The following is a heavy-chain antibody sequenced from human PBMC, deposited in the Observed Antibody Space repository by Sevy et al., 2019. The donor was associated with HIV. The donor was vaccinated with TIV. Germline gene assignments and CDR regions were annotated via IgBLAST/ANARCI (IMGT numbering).Heavy chain of an antibody. CDR3: AKALNPALESMIEVVLRTLKGFDV. J-gene: IGHJ3*01. Sequence: GGSLRLSCTASGFTLNTHAMTWVRQAPGKGLEWVSVISGPGLCTYYADSVKGRFTISRDNSKNTLYLQMNSLRADDTATYYCAKALNPALESMIEVVLRTLKGFDVWGQGTMVTVSS. D-gene: IGHD3-22*01. CDR2: ISGPGLCT. V-gene: IGHV3-23*01. CDR1: GFTLNTHA.